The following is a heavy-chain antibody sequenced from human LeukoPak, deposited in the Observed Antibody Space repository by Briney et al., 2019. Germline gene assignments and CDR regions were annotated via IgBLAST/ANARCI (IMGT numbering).Heavy chain of an antibody. CDR3: ARGDQGSSWGDHWFDP. V-gene: IGHV1-46*01. CDR1: GYTFTSYY. CDR2: INPSGGST. D-gene: IGHD6-13*01. J-gene: IGHJ5*02. Sequence: ASVKVSCKASGYTFTSYYMHWVRQAPGQGLEWMGIINPSGGSTSYAQKFQGRVTMTEDTSTDTAYMELSRLRSDDTAVYYCARGDQGSSWGDHWFDPWGQGTLVTVSS.